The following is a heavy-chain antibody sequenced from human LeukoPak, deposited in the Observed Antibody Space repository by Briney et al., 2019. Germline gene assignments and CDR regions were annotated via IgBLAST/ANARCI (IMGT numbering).Heavy chain of an antibody. CDR3: AKIGPITSDY. D-gene: IGHD1-20*01. Sequence: GGSLRLSCAASGFTFSSYGMHWVRQAPRKGLEWVAFIRYDGSNKYYADSVKGRFTISRDNSKNTLYLQMNSLRAEDTAVYYCAKIGPITSDYWGQGTLVTVSS. CDR2: IRYDGSNK. CDR1: GFTFSSYG. J-gene: IGHJ4*02. V-gene: IGHV3-30*02.